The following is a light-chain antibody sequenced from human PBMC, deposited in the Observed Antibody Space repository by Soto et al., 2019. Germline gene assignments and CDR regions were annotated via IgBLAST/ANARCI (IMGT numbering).Light chain of an antibody. CDR3: QHHNSYSQT. CDR2: GAS. CDR1: QSIRSY. J-gene: IGKJ1*01. Sequence: DIQLTQSPPTLSASVGDRVTITCRASQSIRSYLAWYQQMPGQAPKLLIYGASSLQSGVPSRFSGSGSGTEFTLAISSLQPDDFATYFCQHHNSYSQTFGQGTKVEIK. V-gene: IGKV1-5*01.